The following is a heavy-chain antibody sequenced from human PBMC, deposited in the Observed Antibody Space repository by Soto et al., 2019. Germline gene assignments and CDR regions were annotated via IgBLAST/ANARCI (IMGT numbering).Heavy chain of an antibody. J-gene: IGHJ6*02. CDR1: GGSISSGGYY. CDR2: IYYSGST. D-gene: IGHD3-10*01. Sequence: SETLSLTCTVSGGSISSGGYYWSWIRQHPGKGLEWIGYIYYSGSTYYNPSLKSRVTISVDTSKNQFSLKLSSVTAADTAVYYCAREVRGVISYYYYYGMDVWGQGTTVTVSS. CDR3: AREVRGVISYYYYYGMDV. V-gene: IGHV4-31*03.